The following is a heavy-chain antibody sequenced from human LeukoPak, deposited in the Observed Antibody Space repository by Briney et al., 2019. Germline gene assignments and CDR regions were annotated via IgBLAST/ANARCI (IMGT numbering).Heavy chain of an antibody. V-gene: IGHV3-15*01. Sequence: PWGSLRLSCAASGFTFSNAWMSRVRQAPGKGLEWVGRIKSKTDGGTTDYAAPVKGRFTISRDDSKNTLYLQMNSLKTEDTAVYYCTTDRDGSYFDYYYYYMDVWGKGTTVTVSS. J-gene: IGHJ6*03. D-gene: IGHD1-26*01. CDR1: GFTFSNAW. CDR2: IKSKTDGGTT. CDR3: TTDRDGSYFDYYYYYMDV.